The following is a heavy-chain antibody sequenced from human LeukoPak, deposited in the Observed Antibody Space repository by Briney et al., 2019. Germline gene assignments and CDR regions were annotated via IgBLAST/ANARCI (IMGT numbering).Heavy chain of an antibody. CDR2: FDPEDGET. V-gene: IGHV1-24*01. CDR1: GYTLTELS. D-gene: IGHD2-2*01. J-gene: IGHJ4*02. Sequence: ASVKVSCKVSGYTLTELSMHWVRQAPGKGLEWMGGFDPEDGETIYAQKFQGRVTMTGDTSTDTAYMELSSLRSEDTAVYYCATTCSSTSCQPLDYWGQGTLVTVSS. CDR3: ATTCSSTSCQPLDY.